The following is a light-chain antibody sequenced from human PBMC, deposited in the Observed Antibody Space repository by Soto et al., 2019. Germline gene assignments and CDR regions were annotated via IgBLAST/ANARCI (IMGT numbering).Light chain of an antibody. CDR2: DAS. V-gene: IGKV1-33*01. CDR3: QQYDHLYT. J-gene: IGKJ2*01. Sequence: DIQMTQCPSSLSASVGDRVTITCQASQDINNYLNWYQQKPGKAPKLLIYDASNLETGVPSRFSGSGSGTDFTFTISSLQPDDIATYYCQQYDHLYTFGQGTKLEIK. CDR1: QDINNY.